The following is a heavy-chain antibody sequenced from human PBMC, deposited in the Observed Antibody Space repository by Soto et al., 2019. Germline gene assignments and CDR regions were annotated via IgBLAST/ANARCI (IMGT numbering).Heavy chain of an antibody. CDR1: GFTFSSYA. Sequence: GGSLRLSCAASGFTFSSYAMSWVRQAPGKGLEWVSAISGSGGSTYYADSVKGRFTISRDNSKNTLYLQMNSLRAEDTAVYYCAKQGGVYDFWSGYHYYFDYWGQGTLVTVSS. CDR3: AKQGGVYDFWSGYHYYFDY. CDR2: ISGSGGST. J-gene: IGHJ4*02. D-gene: IGHD3-3*01. V-gene: IGHV3-23*01.